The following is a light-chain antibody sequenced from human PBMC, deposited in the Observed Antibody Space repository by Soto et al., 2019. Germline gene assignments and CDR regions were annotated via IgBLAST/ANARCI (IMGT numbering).Light chain of an antibody. CDR3: QHYNERPLT. CDR1: QSIRTN. J-gene: IGKJ4*01. CDR2: GAS. V-gene: IGKV3-15*01. Sequence: EIVMTQSPATLSVSPGERATLSCRASQSIRTNLAWYQQKPGRAPRLLIFGASTRAIAIPARFSGSGSGTDFTLTISSLQSEDFAVYYCQHYNERPLTFGGGTKVEIK.